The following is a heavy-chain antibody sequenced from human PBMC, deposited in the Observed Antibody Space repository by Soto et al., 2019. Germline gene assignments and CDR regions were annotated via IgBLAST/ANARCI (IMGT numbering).Heavy chain of an antibody. CDR1: GYTLTELS. CDR3: ATGFVSIGGSGWSFDY. CDR2: FDPEDGET. V-gene: IGHV1-24*01. Sequence: GASVKVSCKASGYTLTELSMHWVRQAPGKGLEWMGGFDPEDGETIYAQKFQGRVTMTEDTSTDTAYMELSSLRSEDTAVYYCATGFVSIGGSGWSFDYWGQGTLVTVSS. J-gene: IGHJ4*02. D-gene: IGHD6-19*01.